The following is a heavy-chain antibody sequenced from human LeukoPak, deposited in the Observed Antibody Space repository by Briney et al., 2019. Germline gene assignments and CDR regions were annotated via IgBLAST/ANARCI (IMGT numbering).Heavy chain of an antibody. CDR3: ARGTKLGNWFDP. J-gene: IGHJ5*02. CDR2: IYYSGST. V-gene: IGHV4-31*03. Sequence: PSQTLSLTCTVSGGSISSGGYYWSWIRQHPGKGLEWIGYIYYSGSTYYNPSLKSRVTISVDTSKNQFSLKLSSVTAADTAVYYCARGTKLGNWFDPWGQGTLVTVSS. CDR1: GGSISSGGYY. D-gene: IGHD7-27*01.